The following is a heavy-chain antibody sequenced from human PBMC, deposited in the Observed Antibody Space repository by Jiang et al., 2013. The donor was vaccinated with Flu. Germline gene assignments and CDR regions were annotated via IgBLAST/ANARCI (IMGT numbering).Heavy chain of an antibody. CDR2: ISYDGSNK. CDR3: AKRWKSGGFGH. D-gene: IGHD1-26*01. CDR1: GFTFSSYG. V-gene: IGHV3-30*18. J-gene: IGHJ5*02. Sequence: VQLVESGGGVVQPGRSLRLSCAASGFTFSSYGMHWVRQAPGKGLGWVAVISYDGSNKYYADSVKGRFTISRDNSKNTLYLQMNSLRAEDTAVYYCAKRWKSGGFGHWGQGTLVTVSS.